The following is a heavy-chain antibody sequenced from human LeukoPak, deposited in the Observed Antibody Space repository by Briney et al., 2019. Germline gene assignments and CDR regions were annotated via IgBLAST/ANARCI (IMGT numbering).Heavy chain of an antibody. Sequence: PSETLSLTCVVSGASFSGYYWSWIRQPPGQGLEWIGETNHGGSTNYNPSLKSRVTISVETSKSQLSLRLSSMTAADTAIYYCARVGNYYGDSAYLQPFDSWGQGTLVTVSS. CDR2: TNHGGST. V-gene: IGHV4-34*01. CDR3: ARVGNYYGDSAYLQPFDS. J-gene: IGHJ4*02. D-gene: IGHD3-10*01. CDR1: GASFSGYY.